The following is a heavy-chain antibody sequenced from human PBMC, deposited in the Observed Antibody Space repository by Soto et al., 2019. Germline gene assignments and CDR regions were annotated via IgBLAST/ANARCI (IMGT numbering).Heavy chain of an antibody. J-gene: IGHJ6*02. Sequence: SETLSLTCAVYGGSFSGYYWSWIRQPPGKGLEWIGEINHSGSTNYNPSLKSRVTISVDTSKNQFSLKLSSVTAADTAVYYCARVMVRRSHSGYYYYYGMDVWGQGTTVTVSS. CDR1: GGSFSGYY. CDR3: ARVMVRRSHSGYYYYYGMDV. CDR2: INHSGST. V-gene: IGHV4-34*01. D-gene: IGHD3-10*01.